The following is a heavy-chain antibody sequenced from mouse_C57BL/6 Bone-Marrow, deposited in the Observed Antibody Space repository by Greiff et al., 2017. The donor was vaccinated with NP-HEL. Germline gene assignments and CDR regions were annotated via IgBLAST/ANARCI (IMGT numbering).Heavy chain of an antibody. CDR3: ARVTDYYGSSYSWFAY. V-gene: IGHV1-47*01. D-gene: IGHD1-1*01. CDR2: FHPYNDDT. CDR1: GYTFTTYP. Sequence: VQLQQSGAELVKPGASVKVSCKASGYTFTTYPIEWMKQNHGKSLEWIGNFHPYNDDTKYNEKFKGKATLTVEKSSSTVYLELSRLTSDDSAVYYCARVTDYYGSSYSWFAYWGQGTLVTVSA. J-gene: IGHJ3*01.